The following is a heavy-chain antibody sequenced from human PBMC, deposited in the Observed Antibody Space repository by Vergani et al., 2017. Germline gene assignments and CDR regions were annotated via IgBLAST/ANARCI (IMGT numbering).Heavy chain of an antibody. CDR3: ARDKRDSSNFITMVRGLFLYHFDY. Sequence: QVQLVESGGGVVQPGRSLRLSCAASGFTFSSYAMHWVRQAPGKGLEWVAVISYDGSNKYYADSVKGRFTISRDNSNNTLYLQMNSLRAEDTAVYYCARDKRDSSNFITMVRGLFLYHFDYWGQGTLVTVSS. V-gene: IGHV3-30-3*01. CDR1: GFTFSSYA. CDR2: ISYDGSNK. J-gene: IGHJ4*02. D-gene: IGHD3-10*01.